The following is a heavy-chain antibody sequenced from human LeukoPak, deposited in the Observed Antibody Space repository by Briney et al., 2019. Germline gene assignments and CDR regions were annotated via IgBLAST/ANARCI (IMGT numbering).Heavy chain of an antibody. D-gene: IGHD3-3*01. CDR2: ISYDGSNK. V-gene: IGHV3-30*01. CDR1: GFTFSSYA. J-gene: IGHJ4*02. Sequence: GGSLRLSCAASGFTFSSYAMHWVRQAPGKGLEWVAVISYDGSNKYYADSVKGRFTISRDNPKNTLYLQMNSLRAEDTAVYYCARAGYDFWSGYYTDYWGQGTLVTVSS. CDR3: ARAGYDFWSGYYTDY.